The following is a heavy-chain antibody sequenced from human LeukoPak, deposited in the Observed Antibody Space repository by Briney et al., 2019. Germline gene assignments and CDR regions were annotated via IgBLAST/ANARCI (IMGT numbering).Heavy chain of an antibody. Sequence: PSETLSLTCTVSGGSISNYYWTWIRQPAGKGLEWIGRIYTNGDTDFNPSLKSRVTMSVDTSTNQFSLKLGSLTAADTAIYYCARGHSGSYSNWFDPWGQGTLVTVSS. V-gene: IGHV4-4*07. J-gene: IGHJ5*02. CDR1: GGSISNYY. CDR3: ARGHSGSYSNWFDP. CDR2: IYTNGDT. D-gene: IGHD1-26*01.